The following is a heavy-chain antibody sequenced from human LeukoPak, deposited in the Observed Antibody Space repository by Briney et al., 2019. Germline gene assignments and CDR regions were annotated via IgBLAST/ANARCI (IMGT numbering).Heavy chain of an antibody. CDR3: ARVPD. D-gene: IGHD3-10*01. CDR2: MYREDSDT. Sequence: GESLKISCKGSGYSFTSYWIAWVRQMPGRGLEWMGIMYREDSDTRYSPSFQGQVTISADRSISTAYLQWGSLKASDTAIYYCARVPDWGQGTMVTVSS. V-gene: IGHV5-51*01. CDR1: GYSFTSYW. J-gene: IGHJ3*01.